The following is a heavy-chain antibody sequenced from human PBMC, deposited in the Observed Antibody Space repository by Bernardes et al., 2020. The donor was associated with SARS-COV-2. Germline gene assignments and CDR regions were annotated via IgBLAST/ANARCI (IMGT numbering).Heavy chain of an antibody. V-gene: IGHV4-59*01. CDR1: GGSIGSSY. Sequence: SETLSLTCTVSGGSIGSSYWAWIRQPPGPGLAWIGYLYYSGTTHYNPSLKSRVTISVDRSQNQFSLNLSSVTPADTAVYYCARDLSHLVRRGFDLWGRGTLVTVYS. CDR2: LYYSGTT. D-gene: IGHD3-10*01. J-gene: IGHJ2*01. CDR3: ARDLSHLVRRGFDL.